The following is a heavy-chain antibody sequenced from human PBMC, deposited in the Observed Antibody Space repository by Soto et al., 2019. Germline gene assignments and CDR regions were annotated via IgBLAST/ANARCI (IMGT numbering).Heavy chain of an antibody. CDR2: ISAHNGNT. Sequence: DSVQVSCKCSRYDFTTYGITWLRQAPGQGLEWMAWISAHNGNTDYAQNLQGRVPVTRDTCTSTLYSEMRRLRSDGTAVYYCERWRYGDYWG. V-gene: IGHV1-18*01. CDR1: RYDFTTYG. CDR3: ERWRYGDY. D-gene: IGHD1-1*01. J-gene: IGHJ4*01.